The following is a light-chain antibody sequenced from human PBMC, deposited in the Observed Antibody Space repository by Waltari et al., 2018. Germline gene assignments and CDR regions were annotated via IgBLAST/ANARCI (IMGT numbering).Light chain of an antibody. CDR1: NSNIGGNS. V-gene: IGLV1-44*01. CDR3: AVWDDSLGGV. J-gene: IGLJ3*02. Sequence: QSVLTQPPSVSGTPGQRVTISCSGSNSNIGGNSVNWYQQLPGTAPKLLIYNDNQWPAGVPVRFSASKSGTSASLAITGLQSEDDAYYYCAVWDDSLGGVFGGGTKLTVL. CDR2: NDN.